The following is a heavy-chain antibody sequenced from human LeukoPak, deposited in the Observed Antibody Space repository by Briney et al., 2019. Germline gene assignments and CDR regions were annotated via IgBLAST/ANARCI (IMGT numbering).Heavy chain of an antibody. D-gene: IGHD3-22*01. J-gene: IGHJ3*02. Sequence: SETLSLACTVSGGSISTYFWSWVRQPPGKGLEWVGYIDYSGSTNSNPSLKSRVAISVDTSKNQFSLRLSSVTAADTAVYYCARDTYYFDNGDFIDAFDIWSQGTMVTVSS. CDR2: IDYSGST. CDR3: ARDTYYFDNGDFIDAFDI. V-gene: IGHV4-59*01. CDR1: GGSISTYF.